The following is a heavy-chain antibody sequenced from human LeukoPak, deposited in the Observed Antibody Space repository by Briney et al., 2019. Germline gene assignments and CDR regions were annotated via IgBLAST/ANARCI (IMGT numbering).Heavy chain of an antibody. J-gene: IGHJ4*02. D-gene: IGHD2/OR15-2a*01. V-gene: IGHV3-30*18. Sequence: GGSLRLSCAASGFTFSSYGMNWVRQAPGKGLEWVAVISYDGSNKYYADSVKGRFTISRDNSKNTLYLQMNSLRAEDTAVYYCAKDTFLRGAIDYWGQGTLVTVSS. CDR2: ISYDGSNK. CDR3: AKDTFLRGAIDY. CDR1: GFTFSSYG.